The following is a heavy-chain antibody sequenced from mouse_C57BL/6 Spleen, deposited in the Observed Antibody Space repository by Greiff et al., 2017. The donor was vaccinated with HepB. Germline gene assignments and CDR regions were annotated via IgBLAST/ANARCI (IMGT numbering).Heavy chain of an antibody. J-gene: IGHJ1*03. CDR3: ARSPYYGSSYWYFDV. V-gene: IGHV1-64*01. CDR2: IHPNSGST. D-gene: IGHD1-1*01. CDR1: GYTFTSYW. Sequence: QVQLQQPGAELVKPGASVKLSCKASGYTFTSYWMHWVKQRPGQGLEWIGMIHPNSGSTNYNEKFKSKATLTVDKSSSTAYMQRSSLTSEDSAVYYCARSPYYGSSYWYFDVWGTGTTVTVSS.